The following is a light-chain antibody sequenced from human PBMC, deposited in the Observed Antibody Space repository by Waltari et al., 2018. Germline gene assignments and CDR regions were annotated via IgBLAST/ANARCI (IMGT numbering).Light chain of an antibody. Sequence: EIVFTQSPATLSLSPGERATLSCRASQSVSSNLAWYQQKPGQTPRLLIYAASNRATGIPARFSGSGSGTDFTLTISSLEPEDFAVYYCQQRSSWPELTFGPGTKVDIK. CDR2: AAS. J-gene: IGKJ3*01. CDR3: QQRSSWPELT. V-gene: IGKV3-11*01. CDR1: QSVSSN.